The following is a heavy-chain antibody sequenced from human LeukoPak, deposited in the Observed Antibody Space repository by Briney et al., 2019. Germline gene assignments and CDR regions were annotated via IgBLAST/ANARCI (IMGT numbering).Heavy chain of an antibody. CDR3: AKDGRAVAGTGLDY. CDR1: GFIFSKYA. V-gene: IGHV3-23*01. D-gene: IGHD6-19*01. Sequence: GGSLRLSCAASGFIFSKYAMNWVRQAPEKGLEWVSAISGSGGATDYADSVEGRFTISRDNSNNTVFLEMNSLRAEDTAVYYCAKDGRAVAGTGLDYWGLGTLVTVSS. CDR2: ISGSGGAT. J-gene: IGHJ4*02.